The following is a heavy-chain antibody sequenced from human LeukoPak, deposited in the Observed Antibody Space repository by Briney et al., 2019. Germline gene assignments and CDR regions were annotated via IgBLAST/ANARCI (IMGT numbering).Heavy chain of an antibody. D-gene: IGHD2-21*01. CDR1: GGTVSGYP. CDR2: ITPSSGSA. CDR3: ARGIAPGYFDF. Sequence: ASVNVSCTASGGTVSGYPVSWVRPTPGQGLEWVGGITPSSGSANYAQKFQGRVTIRTDDSTATSYLDLTGLRPEDPPVYYCARGIAPGYFDFCGQGTLVTVSS. J-gene: IGHJ4*02. V-gene: IGHV1-69*05.